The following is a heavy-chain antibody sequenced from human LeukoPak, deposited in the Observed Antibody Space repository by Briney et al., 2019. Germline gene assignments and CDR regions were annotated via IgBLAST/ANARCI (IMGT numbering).Heavy chain of an antibody. J-gene: IGHJ4*02. CDR3: ARFKMYSYGRGGFDY. D-gene: IGHD5-18*01. CDR2: MYYSGST. CDR1: SGSISGYY. V-gene: IGHV4-59*12. Sequence: SETLSLTCTVSSGSISGYYWSWIRQPPGKGLEWIGYMYYSGSTSYNPSLKSRVTISVDTSKNQFSLKLSSVTAADTAVYYCARFKMYSYGRGGFDYWGQGTLVTVSS.